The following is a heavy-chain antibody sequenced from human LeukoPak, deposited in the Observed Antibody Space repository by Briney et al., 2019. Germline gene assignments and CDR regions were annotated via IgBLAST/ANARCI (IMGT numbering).Heavy chain of an antibody. Sequence: GRSLRPSCAASGFTVSSNYMSWFRQAPGKGLEWVSVIYSGGSTYYADSVKGRFTISRDNSKNTLYLQMNSLRAEDTAVYYCARRIDGYYYGMDVWGQGTTVTVSS. CDR2: IYSGGST. CDR3: ARRIDGYYYGMDV. V-gene: IGHV3-66*01. CDR1: GFTVSSNY. J-gene: IGHJ6*02. D-gene: IGHD2-15*01.